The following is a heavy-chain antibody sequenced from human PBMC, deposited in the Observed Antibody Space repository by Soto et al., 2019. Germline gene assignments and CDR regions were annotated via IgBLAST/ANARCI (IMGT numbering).Heavy chain of an antibody. J-gene: IGHJ6*02. CDR3: ARWPDGYYYYGMDV. CDR2: MNPNSGNT. CDR1: GYTFTSYD. V-gene: IGHV1-8*01. Sequence: QVQLVQSGAEVKKPGASVKVSCKASGYTFTSYDINWVRQATGQGLEWMGWMNPNSGNTGYAQKFXGXVXXTRNTYISTAYMELSSLRSEDTAVYYCARWPDGYYYYGMDVWGQGTTVTVSS.